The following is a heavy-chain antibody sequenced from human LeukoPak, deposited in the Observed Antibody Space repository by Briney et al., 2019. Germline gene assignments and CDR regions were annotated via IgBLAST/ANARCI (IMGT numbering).Heavy chain of an antibody. V-gene: IGHV1-3*01. CDR1: GYIFTSYD. J-gene: IGHJ5*02. D-gene: IGHD6-19*01. CDR3: ARGPTSSGSSGWLS. Sequence: ASVKVSCKSSGYIFTSYDIYWVRQATGQGLEWMGWINAGNGNTKYSQKFQGRVTITRDTSASTAYMELSSLRSEDTAVYYCARGPTSSGSSGWLSWGQGTLVTVSS. CDR2: INAGNGNT.